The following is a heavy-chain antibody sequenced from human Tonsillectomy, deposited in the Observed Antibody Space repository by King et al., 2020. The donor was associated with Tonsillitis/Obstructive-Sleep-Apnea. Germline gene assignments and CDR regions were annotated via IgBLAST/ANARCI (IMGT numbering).Heavy chain of an antibody. CDR2: ISSSGSTI. D-gene: IGHD3-22*01. J-gene: IGHJ6*03. V-gene: IGHV3-48*03. CDR1: GFTFSSYE. Sequence: VQLVESGGGLVQPGRSLRLSCAASGFTFSSYEMNWVRQAPGKGLEWLSYISSSGSTIYYADSVKGRFTISRDNAKNSLYLQMNSLRAEDTAVYYCARIYYDSSGYYYELSGYYYMDVWGKGTTVTVSS. CDR3: ARIYYDSSGYYYELSGYYYMDV.